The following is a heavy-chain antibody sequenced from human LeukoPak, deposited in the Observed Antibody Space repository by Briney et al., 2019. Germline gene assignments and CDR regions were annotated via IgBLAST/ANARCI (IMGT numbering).Heavy chain of an antibody. CDR2: IIPIFGTA. D-gene: IGHD1-26*01. Sequence: GASVKVSCKASGGTFGSYAISWVRQAPGQGLEWMGGIIPIFGTANYAQKFQGRVTITADESTSTAYMELSSLRSEDTAVYYCARVKEVGATREYFQHWGQGTLVTVSS. V-gene: IGHV1-69*13. CDR1: GGTFGSYA. J-gene: IGHJ1*01. CDR3: ARVKEVGATREYFQH.